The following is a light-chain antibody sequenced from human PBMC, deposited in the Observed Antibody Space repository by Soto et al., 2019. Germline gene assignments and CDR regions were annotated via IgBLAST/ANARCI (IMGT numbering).Light chain of an antibody. V-gene: IGLV2-11*01. J-gene: IGLJ3*02. CDR3: CSDAGTCIWV. CDR1: SSDVGDYNY. Sequence: QSALTQPRSVSGSPGQSITISCTATSSDVGDYNYVSWYQQHPRKVPKLMIYDVSKRPSGVPDRFSGSKSGNTASLTISGLQAEDEADYYCCSDAGTCIWVFGGGTKVTVL. CDR2: DVS.